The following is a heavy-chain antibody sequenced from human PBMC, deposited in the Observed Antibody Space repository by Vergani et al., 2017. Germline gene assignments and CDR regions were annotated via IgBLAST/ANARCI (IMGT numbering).Heavy chain of an antibody. Sequence: EVQLLESGGDLVQPGGSLRLSCVGSGFTFSSNWMHWVRQVPGKGLEWVSRINSDGSSISYADSVKGRFTISRDNAKNTMYLQMNSLTAEDAAVYYCGRELGIPWGQGSLVTVS. CDR1: GFTFSSNW. V-gene: IGHV3-74*01. CDR2: INSDGSSI. J-gene: IGHJ5*02. CDR3: GRELGIP. D-gene: IGHD3-16*01.